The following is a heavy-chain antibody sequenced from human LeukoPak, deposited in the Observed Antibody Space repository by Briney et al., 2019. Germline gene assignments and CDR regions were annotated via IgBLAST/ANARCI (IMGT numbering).Heavy chain of an antibody. CDR2: LNPHSGDT. Sequence: ASVKVSCKASGYTFTGYYMHWVRQAPGQGLEWMGWLNPHSGDTGYVQKFQGRVTITRDTSASTAYMELSSLTSEDTAVYYCARAIYYGSGSYYSFGYWGQGTLVTVSS. CDR3: ARAIYYGSGSYYSFGY. D-gene: IGHD3-10*01. V-gene: IGHV1-2*02. CDR1: GYTFTGYY. J-gene: IGHJ4*02.